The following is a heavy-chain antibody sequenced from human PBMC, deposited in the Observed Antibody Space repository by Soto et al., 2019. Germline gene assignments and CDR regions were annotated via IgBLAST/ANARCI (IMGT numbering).Heavy chain of an antibody. CDR2: INSDGSST. D-gene: IGHD3-3*01. Sequence: GGSLRLSCAASGFTFSSYWMHWVRQAPGKGLVWVSRINSDGSSTSYADSVKGRFTISRDNAKNTLYLQMNSLRAEDTAAYYCAKAYDFWSGNDAFDIWGQGTMVTVSS. V-gene: IGHV3-74*01. CDR1: GFTFSSYW. CDR3: AKAYDFWSGNDAFDI. J-gene: IGHJ3*02.